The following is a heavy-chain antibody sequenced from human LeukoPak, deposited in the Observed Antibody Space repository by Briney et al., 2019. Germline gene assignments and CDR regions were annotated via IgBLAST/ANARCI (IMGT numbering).Heavy chain of an antibody. D-gene: IGHD3-10*01. CDR3: ARGGYYGSGNDFRFDP. Sequence: PSETLSLTCTVSGGSISSNSYYWGWIRQSPRKGLECIGYIHYTGSTNYNPSLKSRVTISVETSKNQFSLKLKSVTAADTAVYYCARGGYYGSGNDFRFDPWGQGTLVTVSS. V-gene: IGHV4-61*05. CDR1: GGSISSNSYY. CDR2: IHYTGST. J-gene: IGHJ5*02.